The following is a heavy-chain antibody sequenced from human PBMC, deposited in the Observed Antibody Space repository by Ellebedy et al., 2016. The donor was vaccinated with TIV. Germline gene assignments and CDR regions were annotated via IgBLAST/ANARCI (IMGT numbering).Heavy chain of an antibody. CDR2: IYSGGST. CDR1: GFTVSSNY. Sequence: GGSLRLSCAASGFTVSSNYMSWVPQAPGKGLEWASVIYSGGSTYYADSVKGRFTISRDNSKNTLYLQMDSLRAEDTAVYYCEKDREVGVTYMLADQWGQGTLVTVSS. CDR3: EKDREVGVTYMLADQ. J-gene: IGHJ5*02. V-gene: IGHV3-53*01. D-gene: IGHD2-8*01.